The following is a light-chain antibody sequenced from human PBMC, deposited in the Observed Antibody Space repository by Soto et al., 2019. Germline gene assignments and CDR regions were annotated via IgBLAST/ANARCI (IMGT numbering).Light chain of an antibody. CDR3: QTWVTGIHI. Sequence: QPVLTQSPSASASLGVSVKLTCTLSSGHSNYAIAWHQQQPEKGPRFLMKLNSDGSHSKGDGIPDRFSGSSSGAERYLTISTLQSEDEADYYCQTWVTGIHIFGGGTKVTVL. J-gene: IGLJ2*01. CDR1: SGHSNYA. CDR2: LNSDGSH. V-gene: IGLV4-69*01.